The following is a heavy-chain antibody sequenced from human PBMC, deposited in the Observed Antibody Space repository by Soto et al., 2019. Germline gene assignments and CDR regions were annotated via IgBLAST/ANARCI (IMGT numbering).Heavy chain of an antibody. D-gene: IGHD3-16*01. J-gene: IGHJ6*02. V-gene: IGHV1-18*01. CDR3: AMVDVYVTPSPQDV. CDR2: INTYNGNT. Sequence: QVQLVQSGAEVKNPGASVKVSCKASGYTFTRYGIGWARQAPGQGLEWMGWINTYNGNTNYAQNVQGRVTLTTDTATGTAYMELRSLRSNATAIYYCAMVDVYVTPSPQDVWGQGTTVIVSS. CDR1: GYTFTRYG.